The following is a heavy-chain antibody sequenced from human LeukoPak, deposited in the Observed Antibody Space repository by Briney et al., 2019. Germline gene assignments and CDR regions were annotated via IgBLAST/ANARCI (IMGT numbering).Heavy chain of an antibody. J-gene: IGHJ4*02. V-gene: IGHV3-30*01. D-gene: IGHD3-10*01. CDR3: ARGSERGHWFGIDTFDY. CDR1: GFTFSSYA. Sequence: PGGSLRLSCAASGFTFSSYAMHWVRQAPGKGLEWVAVISYDGSNKYYADSVKGRFTISRDNSKNTLYLQMNSLRAEDTAVYYCARGSERGHWFGIDTFDYWGQGTLVTVSS. CDR2: ISYDGSNK.